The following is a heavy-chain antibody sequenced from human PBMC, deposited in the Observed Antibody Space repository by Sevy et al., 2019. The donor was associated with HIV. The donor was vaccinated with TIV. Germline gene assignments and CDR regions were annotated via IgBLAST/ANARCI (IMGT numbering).Heavy chain of an antibody. CDR1: GLTFSDYG. V-gene: IGHV3-33*01. J-gene: IGHJ4*02. D-gene: IGHD1-7*01. CDR2: IWSDGSNK. Sequence: GGSLRLSCAASGLTFSDYGMHWVRQAPGKGLEWVAVIWSDGSNKYYGDSVKGRFTISRDSSKNTLFLQMNSLRVDDTAVYYCSREERSGTTTSFDYWGQGALVTVSS. CDR3: SREERSGTTTSFDY.